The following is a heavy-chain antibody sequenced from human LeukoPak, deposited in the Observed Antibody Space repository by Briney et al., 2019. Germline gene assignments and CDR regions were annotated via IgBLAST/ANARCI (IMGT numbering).Heavy chain of an antibody. Sequence: SETLSLTCAVSGGSISSSNWWSWVRQPPGKGLEWIGEIYHSGSTNYNPSLKSRVTISVDKSKNQFSLKLSSVTAADTAVYYCARDPYYDILTGYRVGAFDIWGQGTMVTVSS. CDR3: ARDPYYDILTGYRVGAFDI. D-gene: IGHD3-9*01. CDR1: GGSISSSNW. J-gene: IGHJ3*02. CDR2: IYHSGST. V-gene: IGHV4-4*02.